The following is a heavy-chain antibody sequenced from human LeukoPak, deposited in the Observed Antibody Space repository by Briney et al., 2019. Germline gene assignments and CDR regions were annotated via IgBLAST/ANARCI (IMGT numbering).Heavy chain of an antibody. Sequence: GGSLRLSCAASGFTFSSYSMNWVRQAPGKGLEWVANIKQDGSEKYYVDSVKGRFTISRDNAKNSLYLQMNSLRAEDTAVYYCAKGPDRIAARPGYFDYWGQGTLVTVSS. D-gene: IGHD6-6*01. J-gene: IGHJ4*02. CDR3: AKGPDRIAARPGYFDY. V-gene: IGHV3-7*03. CDR2: IKQDGSEK. CDR1: GFTFSSYS.